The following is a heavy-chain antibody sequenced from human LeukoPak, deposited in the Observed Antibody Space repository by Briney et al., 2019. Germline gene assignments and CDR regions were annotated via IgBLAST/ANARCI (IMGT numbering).Heavy chain of an antibody. D-gene: IGHD2-15*01. CDR2: ISDADGSIT. CDR1: GFALSSYW. Sequence: GGSLRLSCAASGFALSSYWLHWVRQAPGKGLVWVSRISDADGSITDYADSVRGRFTISRDTAKNTLYLEMNSLGAEDTAVYYCARDLSGYSDYWGQGTLVTVSS. CDR3: ARDLSGYSDY. J-gene: IGHJ4*02. V-gene: IGHV3-74*01.